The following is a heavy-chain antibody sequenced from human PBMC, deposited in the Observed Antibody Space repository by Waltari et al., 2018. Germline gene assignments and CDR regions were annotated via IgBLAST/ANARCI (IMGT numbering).Heavy chain of an antibody. CDR2: IYTSGST. Sequence: QVQLQESGPGLVKPSQTLSLTCTVSGGSISSGSYYWSWIRQPAGKGLEWIGRIYTSGSTNYNPSRKSRVTISVDTSKNQFSLKLSSVTAADTAVYYCARAPLRDFWSGYAFDIWGQGTMVTVSS. V-gene: IGHV4-61*02. J-gene: IGHJ3*02. D-gene: IGHD3-3*01. CDR1: GGSISSGSYY. CDR3: ARAPLRDFWSGYAFDI.